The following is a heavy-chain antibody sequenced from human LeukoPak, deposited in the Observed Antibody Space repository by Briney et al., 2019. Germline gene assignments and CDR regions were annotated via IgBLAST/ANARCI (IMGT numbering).Heavy chain of an antibody. J-gene: IGHJ4*02. CDR3: ARALPAAAHTSFDS. CDR1: GFTVSTNY. D-gene: IGHD6-13*01. Sequence: QTGGSLRLSCAASGFTVSTNYMSWVRQAPGKGLEWVSIIYSGGNTYYADSVKGRFTISRDDSRNTLYLQMSSLRAEGTAAYYCARALPAAAHTSFDSWGQGTLVTVSS. V-gene: IGHV3-66*01. CDR2: IYSGGNT.